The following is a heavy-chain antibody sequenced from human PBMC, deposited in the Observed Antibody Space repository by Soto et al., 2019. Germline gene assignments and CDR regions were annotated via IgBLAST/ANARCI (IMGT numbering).Heavy chain of an antibody. D-gene: IGHD3-3*01. CDR3: ARGSPLDGNYDY. J-gene: IGHJ4*02. CDR2: INHSGST. V-gene: IGHV4-34*01. CDR1: GGSFSGYY. Sequence: SETLSLTCSVYGGSFSGYYWSWIRQPPGKGLEWIGEINHSGSTNYNPSLKSRVTISVDTSKNQFSLKLSSVTAADTAVYYCARGSPLDGNYDYWGQGTLVTVSS.